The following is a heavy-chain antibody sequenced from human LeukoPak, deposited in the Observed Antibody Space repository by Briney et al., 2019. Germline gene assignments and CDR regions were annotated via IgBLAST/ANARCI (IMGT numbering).Heavy chain of an antibody. J-gene: IGHJ5*02. CDR2: IYYSGST. CDR3: ARVWYQLLAGWFDP. CDR1: GGSISSGDYY. Sequence: PSQTLSLTCTVSGGSISSGDYYWSWIRQPPGKDLEWIGYIYYSGSTYYHPSLKSRVTISVDTSKNQFSLKLSSVTAADTAVYYCARVWYQLLAGWFDPWGQGTLVTVSS. D-gene: IGHD2-2*01. V-gene: IGHV4-30-4*08.